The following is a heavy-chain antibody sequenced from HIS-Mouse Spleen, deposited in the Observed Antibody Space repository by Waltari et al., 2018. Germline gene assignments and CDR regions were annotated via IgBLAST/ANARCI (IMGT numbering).Heavy chain of an antibody. CDR2: IYYSGRT. Sequence: QLQLQESGPGLVKPSETLSLTCTVSGGSIRSSRYYWGFLRQPPGKGLGWIGSIYYSGRTNYNPSLMSRVTISVDTSKNQFSLKLGSVTAADTAVYYCAREIPYSSSWYDWYFDLWGRGTLVTVSS. D-gene: IGHD6-13*01. V-gene: IGHV4-39*07. J-gene: IGHJ2*01. CDR1: GGSIRSSRYY. CDR3: AREIPYSSSWYDWYFDL.